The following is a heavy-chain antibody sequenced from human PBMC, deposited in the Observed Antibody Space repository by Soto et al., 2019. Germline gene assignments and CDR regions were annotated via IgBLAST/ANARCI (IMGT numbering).Heavy chain of an antibody. CDR3: ARDRENYFDY. Sequence: QVQLQESGPGLVKPSETLSLTCTVSGGSISSYYWSWIRQPPGKGLEWIGYIYYSGSTNYNPSLKSRVTISVDTSTVQFSLKLSSVTAADMAVYYCARDRENYFDYWGQGTLVTVSS. CDR2: IYYSGST. V-gene: IGHV4-59*01. CDR1: GGSISSYY. J-gene: IGHJ4*02.